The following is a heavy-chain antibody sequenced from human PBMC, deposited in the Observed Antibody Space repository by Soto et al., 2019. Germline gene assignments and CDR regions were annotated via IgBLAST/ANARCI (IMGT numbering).Heavy chain of an antibody. V-gene: IGHV3-23*01. D-gene: IGHD3-10*01. CDR3: AKGRRQGHARGMDV. CDR2: ISGSGGST. J-gene: IGHJ6*02. CDR1: GFTFSSYA. Sequence: GGSLRLSCAASGFTFSSYAMSWVRQAPGKGLEWVSAISGSGGSTYYADSVKGRFTISRDNSKNTLYLQMNSLRAEDTAVYYCAKGRRQGHARGMDVWGQGTTVTVSS.